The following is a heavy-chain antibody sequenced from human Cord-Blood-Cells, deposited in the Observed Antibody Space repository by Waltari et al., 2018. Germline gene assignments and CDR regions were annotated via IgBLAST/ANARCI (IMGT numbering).Heavy chain of an antibody. CDR3: ARDSRVGGIIGY. CDR2: ISSNSSTI. Sequence: EVQLVESGGGLVQPGGSLRLSCAASGFTFSSYSMNWVRQGPGKGWEWFSYISSNSSTIYYADSVKGRFTISRDNAKNSLYLQMNSLRDEDTAVYYCARDSRVGGIIGYWGQGTLVTVSS. D-gene: IGHD3-16*02. J-gene: IGHJ4*02. CDR1: GFTFSSYS. V-gene: IGHV3-48*02.